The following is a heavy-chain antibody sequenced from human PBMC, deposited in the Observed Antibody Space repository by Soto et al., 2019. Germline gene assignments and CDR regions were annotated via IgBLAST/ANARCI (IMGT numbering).Heavy chain of an antibody. CDR2: ISYDGKNK. CDR1: GFSFSIYA. D-gene: IGHD1-26*01. J-gene: IGHJ6*02. Sequence: QVQLVESGGGVVQPGRSLRLSCAASGFSFSIYALHWVRQAPGKGLERVAVISYDGKNKYYADSVKGRFTLSRDNSKNTLYLQMNSLRAEDTAVYYCARDRIAALYFYYYGMDVWGQGTTVTVSS. CDR3: ARDRIAALYFYYYGMDV. V-gene: IGHV3-30*04.